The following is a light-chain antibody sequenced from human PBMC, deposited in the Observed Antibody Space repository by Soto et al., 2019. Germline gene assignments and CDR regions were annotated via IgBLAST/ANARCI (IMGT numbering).Light chain of an antibody. V-gene: IGKV1-5*03. CDR3: QQYNSSPYT. Sequence: DIQMTQSPSTLSASVGDRVTSTCRASQSISSWLAWYQQKPGKAPKLLIYKASSLESGVPSRFSGSASGTEFTLTISSLQPDDFATYYCQQYNSSPYTFGQGTKLEIK. CDR2: KAS. J-gene: IGKJ2*01. CDR1: QSISSW.